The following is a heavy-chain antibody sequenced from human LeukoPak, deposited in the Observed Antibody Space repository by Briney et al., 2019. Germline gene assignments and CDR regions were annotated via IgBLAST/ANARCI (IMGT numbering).Heavy chain of an antibody. Sequence: SETLSLTCTVSGGSISSGDHYWSWIRQPPGKGLEWIGYIYYCGSTYYNPSLKSRLSISVDTSKNQFSLKLNSVTAADTAVYYCAGGQRWLQSFDYWGQGILVTVSS. V-gene: IGHV4-30-4*08. J-gene: IGHJ4*02. CDR2: IYYCGST. D-gene: IGHD5-24*01. CDR3: AGGQRWLQSFDY. CDR1: GGSISSGDHY.